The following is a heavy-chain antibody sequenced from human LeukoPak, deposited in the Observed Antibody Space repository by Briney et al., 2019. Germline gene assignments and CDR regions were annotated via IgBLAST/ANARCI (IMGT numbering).Heavy chain of an antibody. J-gene: IGHJ4*02. Sequence: GGSLRLSCAASGFTFSSYAMSWVRQAPGKGLEWVSAISGSGGSTYYADSVKGRFTISRDNSKNTLYLQMNGLRAEDTAVYYCARVGYCSSTSCYWRGTYYFDYWGQGTLVTVSS. CDR1: GFTFSSYA. D-gene: IGHD2-2*01. V-gene: IGHV3-23*01. CDR2: ISGSGGST. CDR3: ARVGYCSSTSCYWRGTYYFDY.